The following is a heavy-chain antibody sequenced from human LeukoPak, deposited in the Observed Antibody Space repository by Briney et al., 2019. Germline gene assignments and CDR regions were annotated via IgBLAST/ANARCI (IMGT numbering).Heavy chain of an antibody. CDR1: GGSFSGYY. V-gene: IGHV4-34*01. CDR3: ARVSPLRFLEWSLFPHFDY. D-gene: IGHD3-3*01. CDR2: INHSGST. Sequence: PSETLSLTCAVYGGSFSGYYWSWIRQPPGKGLEWIGEINHSGSTNYNPSLKSRVTISVDTSKNQFSLKLSSVTAADTAVYYCARVSPLRFLEWSLFPHFDYWGQGTLVTVSS. J-gene: IGHJ4*02.